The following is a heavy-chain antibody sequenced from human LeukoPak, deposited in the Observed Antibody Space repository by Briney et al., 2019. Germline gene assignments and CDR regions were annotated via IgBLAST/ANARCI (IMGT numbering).Heavy chain of an antibody. J-gene: IGHJ4*02. D-gene: IGHD2-2*01. Sequence: GGSLRLSCVASGFTFSSYEMNGVRQAPGKGLERVSHISSSGGTIYYADSVKGRFTISRDNAKNSLFLQMNSLRADDTAVYDCARTFCSASSCYLPPFDYWGQGALVTVSS. V-gene: IGHV3-48*03. CDR3: ARTFCSASSCYLPPFDY. CDR1: GFTFSSYE. CDR2: ISSSGGTI.